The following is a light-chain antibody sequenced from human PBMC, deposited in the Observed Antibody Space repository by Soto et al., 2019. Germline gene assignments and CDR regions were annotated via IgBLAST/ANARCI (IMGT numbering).Light chain of an antibody. Sequence: TVMTQSPATLSVSPGERATLSCRASQSVSTNLAWYQQKPGQAPRLLIYSASTRATGIPARFSGAGSETEFTLTISSLQSEDFTLYYCLQYNNWPLTFGGGTKVEI. CDR3: LQYNNWPLT. CDR2: SAS. V-gene: IGKV3-15*01. CDR1: QSVSTN. J-gene: IGKJ4*01.